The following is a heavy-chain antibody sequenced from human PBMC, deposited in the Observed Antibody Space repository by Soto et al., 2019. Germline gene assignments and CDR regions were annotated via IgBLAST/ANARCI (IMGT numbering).Heavy chain of an antibody. CDR3: AKDLGNYYYDSSGYSSYGMDV. CDR2: ISASGGTT. D-gene: IGHD3-22*01. Sequence: PGGSLRLSCAASGFTFRSYAMNWVRQAPGKGLEWVSAISASGGTTYYADSVKGRFTISRDNSKNTLYLQMNSLRAEDTAVYYCAKDLGNYYYDSSGYSSYGMDVWGQGTTVTV. J-gene: IGHJ6*02. CDR1: GFTFRSYA. V-gene: IGHV3-23*01.